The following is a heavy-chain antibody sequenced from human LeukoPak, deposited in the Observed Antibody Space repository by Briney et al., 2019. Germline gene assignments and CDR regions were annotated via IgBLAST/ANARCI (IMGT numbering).Heavy chain of an antibody. V-gene: IGHV1-8*03. D-gene: IGHD3-10*01. CDR1: GYTFTSYD. Sequence: ASVKVSCKASGYTFTSYDINWVRQATGQGLEWMGWMNPNSGNTGYAQKFQGRVTITRNTSMSTAYMELSSLRSEDTAVYYCARGSAGITMVRGVIITKGWFDPWGQGTLVTVSS. CDR3: ARGSAGITMVRGVIITKGWFDP. CDR2: MNPNSGNT. J-gene: IGHJ5*02.